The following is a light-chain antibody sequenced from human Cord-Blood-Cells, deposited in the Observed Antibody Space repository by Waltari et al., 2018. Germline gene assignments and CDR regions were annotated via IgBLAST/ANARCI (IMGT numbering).Light chain of an antibody. Sequence: DIAMTQSPDSLDVSLGERATINCKSSQSVLYSSNNKNYLAWYQQKPGQPPKLLIYWASTRESGVPDRFSGSGSGTDFTLTISSLQAEDVAVYYCQQYYSTPYSFGQGTKLEIK. CDR1: QSVLYSSNNKNY. V-gene: IGKV4-1*01. CDR2: WAS. CDR3: QQYYSTPYS. J-gene: IGKJ2*03.